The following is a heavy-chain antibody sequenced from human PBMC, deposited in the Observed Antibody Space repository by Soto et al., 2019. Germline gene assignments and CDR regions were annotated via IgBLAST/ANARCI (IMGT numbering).Heavy chain of an antibody. D-gene: IGHD3-22*01. J-gene: IGHJ5*02. CDR1: GGTFGSDA. Sequence: SVKVSCKASGGTFGSDAITWVRQAPGQGLEWVGRIIPIFGTTNYAQNLQGRVTISADKSTLTSYMELHSLTSDDTALYYCARDRTDSGYYTNWLDPWGQGTQVTV. V-gene: IGHV1-69*06. CDR3: ARDRTDSGYYTNWLDP. CDR2: IIPIFGTT.